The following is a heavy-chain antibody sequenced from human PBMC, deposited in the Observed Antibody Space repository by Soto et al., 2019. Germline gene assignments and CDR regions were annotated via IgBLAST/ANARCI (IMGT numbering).Heavy chain of an antibody. Sequence: EVQLVESGGVVVQPGGSLRLSCAASGFTFDDYTMHWVRQAPGKGLEWVSLITWDGGSTYYADSVKGRFTISRDNSKNSLYLQMNRLRTEDTAVYYCRAVAGRGSFDYWGPGNLVTDSS. D-gene: IGHD6-19*01. CDR2: ITWDGGST. J-gene: IGHJ4*02. CDR1: GFTFDDYT. V-gene: IGHV3-43*01. CDR3: RAVAGRGSFDY.